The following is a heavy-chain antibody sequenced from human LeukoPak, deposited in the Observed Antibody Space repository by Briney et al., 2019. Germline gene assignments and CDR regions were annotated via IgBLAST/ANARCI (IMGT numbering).Heavy chain of an antibody. CDR1: GGSISSGGYS. Sequence: MSSQTLSLTCAVSGGSISSGGYSWSWIRQPPGKGLEWIGYIYYSGSTYYNPSLKSRVTISVDTSKNQFSLKLSSVTAADTAVYYCASAGGHRIDYWGQGTLVTVSS. CDR3: ASAGGHRIDY. CDR2: IYYSGST. J-gene: IGHJ4*02. V-gene: IGHV4-30-4*07. D-gene: IGHD1-14*01.